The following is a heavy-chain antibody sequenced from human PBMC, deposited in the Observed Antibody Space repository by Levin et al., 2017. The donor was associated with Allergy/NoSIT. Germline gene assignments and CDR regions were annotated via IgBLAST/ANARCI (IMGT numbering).Heavy chain of an antibody. CDR3: ARRGLDILTGYAYYFDS. D-gene: IGHD3-9*01. J-gene: IGHJ4*02. CDR2: ISRSGDTI. V-gene: IGHV3-48*01. Sequence: GGSLRLSCAASGFTFSGYSMNWVRQAPGKGLEWVSYISRSGDTIYYADSVKGRFTISRDNAKNSLYLQMKSMRGEDTAMYYCARRGLDILTGYAYYFDSWGLGTLVTVSS. CDR1: GFTFSGYS.